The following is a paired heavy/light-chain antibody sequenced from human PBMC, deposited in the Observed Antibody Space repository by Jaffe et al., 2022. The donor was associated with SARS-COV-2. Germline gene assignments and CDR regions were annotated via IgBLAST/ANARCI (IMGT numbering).Light chain of an antibody. CDR1: QGITND. V-gene: IGKV1-17*01. CDR3: LQQNAYPWT. Sequence: DIQMTQSPSSLSASVGDRVTITCRASQGITNDLGWYQQKPGKAPKRLIYAASSLQSGVPSRFSGSGSETEFTLTISSLQPEDFATYRCLQQNAYPWTFGQGTKVEIK. J-gene: IGKJ1*01. CDR2: AAS.
Heavy chain of an antibody. J-gene: IGHJ3*02. D-gene: IGHD1-26*01. CDR3: TRDGSGNYGKGRAFDI. V-gene: IGHV3-49*03. Sequence: EVQLVESGGDLVQSGRSLRLSCAASGFTFGDYDMNWFRQAPGKGLEWIGFIRSRGFGGAAEYAASMKDRFTISRDDSKDIAYLQMNSLKMEDTAVYYCTRDGSGNYGKGRAFDIWGQGTMVTVSS. CDR2: IRSRGFGGAA. CDR1: GFTFGDYD.